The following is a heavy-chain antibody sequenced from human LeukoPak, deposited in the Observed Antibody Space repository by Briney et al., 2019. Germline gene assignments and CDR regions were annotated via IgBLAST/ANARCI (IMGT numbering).Heavy chain of an antibody. V-gene: IGHV4-39*01. CDR1: GDSISSTRYY. CDR3: ARPSGSYRAEYFQH. D-gene: IGHD1-26*01. Sequence: TLSLTCTVSGDSISSTRYYWRWIRQLPGKGLEWIETIYYIGGTYYNPSLKSRVTIFVDTAKNQVSLKLSSVTAADTAVYYCARPSGSYRAEYFQHWGQGTLVTVSS. J-gene: IGHJ1*01. CDR2: IYYIGGT.